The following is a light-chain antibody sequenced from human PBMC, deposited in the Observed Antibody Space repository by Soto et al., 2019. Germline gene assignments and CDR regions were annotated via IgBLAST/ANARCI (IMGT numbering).Light chain of an antibody. V-gene: IGLV2-14*01. CDR2: DVN. CDR1: SSDVGGYNY. Sequence: QSVLTKPASVSGSPGQSITMSCTGTSSDVGGYNYVSWYQQHPGKAPKLMIYDVNNRPSGVSNRFSGSKSGNTASLTISGLQAEDEPDYYCSSYTSSSTLVVFGGGTKVTVL. J-gene: IGLJ2*01. CDR3: SSYTSSSTLVV.